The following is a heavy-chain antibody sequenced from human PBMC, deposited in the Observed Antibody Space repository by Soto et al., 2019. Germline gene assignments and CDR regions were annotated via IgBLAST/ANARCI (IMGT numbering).Heavy chain of an antibody. J-gene: IGHJ6*02. CDR3: ARALTIVPAIHPRLDNYGMDV. CDR1: GYSFTSYG. CDR2: ISAYNGHT. D-gene: IGHD2-21*01. V-gene: IGHV1-18*01. Sequence: QVQLVQSAGEVKKPGASVKVSCKASGYSFTSYGISWVRRAPGQGLEWMGWISAYNGHTQFVERFQGRVTMTTDTSTKTAYMELRNLRSDDTAHYYCARALTIVPAIHPRLDNYGMDVWGQGTTVIVSS.